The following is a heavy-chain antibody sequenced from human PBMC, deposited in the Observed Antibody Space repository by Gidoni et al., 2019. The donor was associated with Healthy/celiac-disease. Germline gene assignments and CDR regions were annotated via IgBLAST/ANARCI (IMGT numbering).Heavy chain of an antibody. D-gene: IGHD3-3*01. CDR3: AKIAIRFLEWLLWSSYFDY. CDR2: ISGSGGST. V-gene: IGHV3-23*04. Sequence: EVQLVESGGGLVQPGGSLRRSCAASGFPFSRSAMSWVRQAPGKGLEWVSAISGSGGSTYYADSVKGRFTISRDNSKNTLYLKMNSLRAEDTAVYYCAKIAIRFLEWLLWSSYFDYWGQGTLVTVSS. J-gene: IGHJ4*02. CDR1: GFPFSRSA.